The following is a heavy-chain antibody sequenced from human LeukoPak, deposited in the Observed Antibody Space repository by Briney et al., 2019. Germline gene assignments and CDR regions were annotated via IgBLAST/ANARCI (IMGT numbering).Heavy chain of an antibody. CDR3: AKVALGYCSGSSCYYFDY. CDR2: INAFGSRT. Sequence: PGGSLRLSCEASGFTFSGYAMSWVRQAPGKGLEWVSSINAFGSRTYYADSVKGRFTISRGNSKNTLYMQMNSLRAEETALYYSAKVALGYCSGSSCYYFDYGGQGTLVTVSS. J-gene: IGHJ4*02. V-gene: IGHV3-23*01. CDR1: GFTFSGYA. D-gene: IGHD2-15*01.